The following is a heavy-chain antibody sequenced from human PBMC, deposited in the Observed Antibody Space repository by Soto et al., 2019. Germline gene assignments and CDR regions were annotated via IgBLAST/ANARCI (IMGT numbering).Heavy chain of an antibody. V-gene: IGHV4-39*01. CDR2: SFYRGGT. J-gene: IGHJ4*02. CDR1: GGSLSIRPPY. CDR3: ATADGFGVVTPFFEY. D-gene: IGHD3-3*01. Sequence: QLQLQESGPGLVKPSETLSLTCSVSGGSLSIRPPYWVWSRQSPGNHLGWIGSSFYRGGTHYNPSLKTRVTISVDTSKNQVSLKVYSVTAADTALYYCATADGFGVVTPFFEYWGQGILVTVSS.